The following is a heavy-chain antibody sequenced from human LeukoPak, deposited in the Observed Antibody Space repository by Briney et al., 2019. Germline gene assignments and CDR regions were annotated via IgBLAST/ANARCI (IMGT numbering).Heavy chain of an antibody. D-gene: IGHD3-10*01. CDR3: AKDFAMVRGVIFYYYGMDV. CDR1: GFTFSSYD. CDR2: IWYDGSNK. J-gene: IGHJ6*02. V-gene: IGHV3-33*03. Sequence: GRSLRLSCAASGFTFSSYDMHWVRQAPGKGLEWVAIIWYDGSNKYYTDSVKGRFTISRDNSENSLYLQMNSLRTEDAALYYCAKDFAMVRGVIFYYYGMDVWGQGTTVTVSS.